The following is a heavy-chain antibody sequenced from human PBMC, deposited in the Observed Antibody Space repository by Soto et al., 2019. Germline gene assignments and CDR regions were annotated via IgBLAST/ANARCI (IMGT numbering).Heavy chain of an antibody. CDR3: AREVVISLSSWFDP. V-gene: IGHV3-53*04. CDR2: IYSGGST. D-gene: IGHD3-22*01. CDR1: GFTVSSNY. J-gene: IGHJ5*02. Sequence: GSLRLSCAASGFTVSSNYMSWVRQAPGKGLEWVSVIYSGGSTYYADSVKGRFTISRHNSKNTLYLQMNSLRAEDTAVYYCAREVVISLSSWFDPWGQGTLVTVSS.